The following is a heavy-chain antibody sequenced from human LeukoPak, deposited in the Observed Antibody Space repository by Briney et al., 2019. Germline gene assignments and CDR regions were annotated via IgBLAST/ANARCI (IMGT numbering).Heavy chain of an antibody. Sequence: GGSLRLSCTVSGFTVSSNSMSWVRQAPGKGLEWVSFIYSGGNTHYSDSVKGRFTISRDNSKNTLYLQMNSLRSEDTAVYYCAKDVYGSGIHYYMDVWGKGTTVTISS. CDR1: GFTVSSNS. V-gene: IGHV3-53*05. CDR2: IYSGGNT. CDR3: AKDVYGSGIHYYMDV. D-gene: IGHD3-10*01. J-gene: IGHJ6*03.